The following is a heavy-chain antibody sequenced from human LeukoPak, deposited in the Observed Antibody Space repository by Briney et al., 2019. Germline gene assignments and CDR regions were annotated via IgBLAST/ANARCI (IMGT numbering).Heavy chain of an antibody. J-gene: IGHJ4*02. Sequence: GVSLRLSCVVSGITFSSYEMNWVRQAPGKGLEWVSYISTSGSTIYYADSVKGRFTISRDNAKNSLYLQMNGLRAEDTAIYYCASPQWLAFWGQGTLVTVSS. D-gene: IGHD6-19*01. V-gene: IGHV3-48*03. CDR2: ISTSGSTI. CDR1: GITFSSYE. CDR3: ASPQWLAF.